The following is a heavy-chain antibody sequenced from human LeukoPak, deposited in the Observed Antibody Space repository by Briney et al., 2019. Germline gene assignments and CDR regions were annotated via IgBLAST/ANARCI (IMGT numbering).Heavy chain of an antibody. V-gene: IGHV3-23*01. CDR2: VSYSGTDT. CDR3: AKGRGGNFFDY. J-gene: IGHJ4*02. Sequence: PGGSLRLSCAASGFSFNNYAMNWVRQAPGKGLDWASTVSYSGTDTYYADSVKGRFVISRDNSKKTVYLQMNSLRAEDTAVYYCAKGRGGNFFDYWGQGTLVTVSS. D-gene: IGHD4-23*01. CDR1: GFSFNNYA.